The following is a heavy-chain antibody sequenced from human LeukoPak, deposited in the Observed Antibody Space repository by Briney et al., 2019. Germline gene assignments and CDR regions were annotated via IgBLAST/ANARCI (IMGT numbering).Heavy chain of an antibody. D-gene: IGHD2-2*02. CDR2: ISYDGSNK. Sequence: GRSLRLSCAASGFTFSSYAMHWVRQAPGKGLEWVAVISYDGSNKYYADSVKGRFTISRDNSKNTLYLQMNSLRAEDTAVYYCARDVVVVPAAIPGLYYYYGMDVWGQGTTVTVSS. V-gene: IGHV3-30-3*01. CDR3: ARDVVVVPAAIPGLYYYYGMDV. CDR1: GFTFSSYA. J-gene: IGHJ6*02.